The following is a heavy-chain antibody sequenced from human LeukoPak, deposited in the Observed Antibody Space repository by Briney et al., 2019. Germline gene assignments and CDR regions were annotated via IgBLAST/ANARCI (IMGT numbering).Heavy chain of an antibody. V-gene: IGHV1-69*05. CDR1: GGTFSCYA. CDR2: IIPIFGTA. D-gene: IGHD6-13*01. J-gene: IGHJ4*02. Sequence: SVKVSCKASGGTFSCYAISWVRQAPGQGLEWMGGIIPIFGTANYAQKFQGRVTMTTDTSTSTAYMELRSLRSDDTAVYYCARTAAGDYWGQGTLVTVSS. CDR3: ARTAAGDY.